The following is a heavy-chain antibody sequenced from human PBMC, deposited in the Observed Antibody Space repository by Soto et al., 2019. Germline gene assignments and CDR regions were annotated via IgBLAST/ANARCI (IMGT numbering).Heavy chain of an antibody. Sequence: SETLSLTCAVYGGSFSGYYWSWIRQPPGKGLEWIGEINHSGSTNYNPSLKSRVTISVDTSKNQFSLKLSSVTAADTAVYYCAREYYDILTGYYRRFQETDAFDIWGQGTMVTVS. CDR2: INHSGST. CDR1: GGSFSGYY. J-gene: IGHJ3*02. V-gene: IGHV4-34*01. D-gene: IGHD3-9*01. CDR3: AREYYDILTGYYRRFQETDAFDI.